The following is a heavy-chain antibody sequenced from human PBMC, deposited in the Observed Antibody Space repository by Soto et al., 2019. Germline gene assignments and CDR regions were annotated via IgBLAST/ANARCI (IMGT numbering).Heavy chain of an antibody. J-gene: IGHJ6*02. CDR3: ARDPGMDIALFLAV. Sequence: GGSLRLSCAASGFTFSSYWMSWVRQPPGKGLEWVANIKQDGSEKYYVDSVKGLFTISRDNAKNSLYLQMNSLRAEDTAVYYFARDPGMDIALFLAVWGQGTTVTVSS. CDR2: IKQDGSEK. D-gene: IGHD2-2*03. CDR1: GFTFSSYW. V-gene: IGHV3-7*01.